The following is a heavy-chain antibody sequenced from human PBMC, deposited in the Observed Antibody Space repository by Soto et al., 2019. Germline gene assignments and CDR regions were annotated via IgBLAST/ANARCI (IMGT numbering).Heavy chain of an antibody. Sequence: EVQVVESGGGLVKPGGSLRLSCAASGFTFSNAWMNWVRQAPGKGLEWVGRIKSKPDGETTDYAAPVNGRFTISRDDSKNTVYLRMNSLKTEDTAVYYCTTGEMTKDDYWGQGTLVTVSS. CDR3: TTGEMTKDDY. J-gene: IGHJ4*02. V-gene: IGHV3-15*07. CDR1: GFTFSNAW. CDR2: IKSKPDGETT.